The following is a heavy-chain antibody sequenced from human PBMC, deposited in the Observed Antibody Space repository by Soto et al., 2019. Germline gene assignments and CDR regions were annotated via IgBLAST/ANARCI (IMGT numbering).Heavy chain of an antibody. CDR2: INAGNGNI. V-gene: IGHV1-3*01. Sequence: GASVKVSCKASGYTFTSHAIHWVRQAPGQSLEWMGWINAGNGNIRYSQKFQGRLTFTGDTSASTAYMELSSLRSEDTAVFYCARDGGYNYGSSGAFPTLYDFWGQGTLVTVSS. D-gene: IGHD2-15*01. CDR1: GYTFTSHA. CDR3: ARDGGYNYGSSGAFPTLYDF. J-gene: IGHJ4*02.